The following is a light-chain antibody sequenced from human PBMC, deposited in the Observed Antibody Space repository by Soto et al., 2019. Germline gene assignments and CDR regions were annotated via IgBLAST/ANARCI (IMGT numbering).Light chain of an antibody. CDR2: GAS. CDR1: QSVSSN. Sequence: EIVMTQSPATLSVSPGERATLSCRASQSVSSNLAWYQQKPGQAPRLLIYGASTRATVIPARFSGSGSGTEFTLTISSLQSEDFAVYYCQQYNNWPSLTFGGGTKVDTK. V-gene: IGKV3-15*01. J-gene: IGKJ4*01. CDR3: QQYNNWPSLT.